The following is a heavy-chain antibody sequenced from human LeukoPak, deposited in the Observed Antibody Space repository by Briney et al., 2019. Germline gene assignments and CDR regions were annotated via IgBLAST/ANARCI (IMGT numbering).Heavy chain of an antibody. D-gene: IGHD5-24*01. Sequence: SETLSLTCTVSGASIRSGDYYWSWIRQPPGKGLEWIGYIYYSGSTYYNPSLKSRVTISVDTSKNQFSLKLSSVTAADTAVYYCARALGSRDGYNFLDYWGQGTLVTVSS. CDR2: IYYSGST. J-gene: IGHJ4*02. CDR3: ARALGSRDGYNFLDY. V-gene: IGHV4-30-4*01. CDR1: GASIRSGDYY.